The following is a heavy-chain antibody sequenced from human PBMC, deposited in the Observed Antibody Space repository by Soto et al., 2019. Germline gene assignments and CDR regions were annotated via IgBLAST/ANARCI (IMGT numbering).Heavy chain of an antibody. Sequence: ASVKVSCKASGYTFTSYAMNWVRQAPGQGLEWMGWINTNTGNPTYAQGFTGRFVFSVDTSVSTAYLQICSLKAEDTAVYYCARETFYYHEYSSSSSPTPNYYYYGMDVWGQGTTVTVSS. V-gene: IGHV7-4-1*01. CDR2: INTNTGNP. D-gene: IGHD6-6*01. CDR3: ARETFYYHEYSSSSSPTPNYYYYGMDV. J-gene: IGHJ6*02. CDR1: GYTFTSYA.